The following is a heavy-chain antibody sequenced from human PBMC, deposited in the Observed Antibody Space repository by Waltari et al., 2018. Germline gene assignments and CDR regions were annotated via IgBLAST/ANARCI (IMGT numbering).Heavy chain of an antibody. CDR1: GGSISSYY. CDR2: IYYSGST. Sequence: QVQLQESVPGLVKPSETLSLTCTVSGGSISSYYWSWIRQPPGKGLEWIGYIYYSGSTNYNPSLKSRVTISVDTSKNQFSLKLSSVTAADTAVYYCARGAYCGGDCFYYYYYYYMDVWGKGTTVTVSS. V-gene: IGHV4-59*01. J-gene: IGHJ6*03. D-gene: IGHD2-21*01. CDR3: ARGAYCGGDCFYYYYYYYMDV.